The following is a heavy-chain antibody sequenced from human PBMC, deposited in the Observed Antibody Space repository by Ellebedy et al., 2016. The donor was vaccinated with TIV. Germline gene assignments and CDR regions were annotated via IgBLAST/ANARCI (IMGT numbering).Heavy chain of an antibody. Sequence: GESLKISCGASGFTFSTYWMSLVRQAPGKGLKWVANIKYDGSEEYYVGSVKGRFTISRDNAKNTLYLQMNSLRAEDTALYYCVRHRGYNFDVWGQGTMVTVAS. D-gene: IGHD1-14*01. CDR2: IKYDGSEE. CDR1: GFTFSTYW. V-gene: IGHV3-7*02. J-gene: IGHJ3*01. CDR3: VRHRGYNFDV.